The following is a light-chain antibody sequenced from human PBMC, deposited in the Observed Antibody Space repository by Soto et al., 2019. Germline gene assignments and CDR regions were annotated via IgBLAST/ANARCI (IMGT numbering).Light chain of an antibody. CDR3: QQYNSYSPT. CDR1: QSFSSW. J-gene: IGKJ4*01. V-gene: IGKV1-5*01. Sequence: DIQMTQSPSTLSASVGDRVIITCRASQSFSSWLAWYQQKPGKAPNLLIYDASTLESGVPSRFSGSGSGTEFTLTISSLQPDDSATYYCQQYNSYSPTFGGGTKVDTK. CDR2: DAS.